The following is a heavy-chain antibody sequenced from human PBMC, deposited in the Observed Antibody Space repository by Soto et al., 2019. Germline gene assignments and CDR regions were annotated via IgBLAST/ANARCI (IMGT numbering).Heavy chain of an antibody. CDR3: XXXRXTYXXLTYFQY. J-gene: IGHJ1*01. D-gene: IGHD3-9*01. Sequence: QVQLVESGGGVVQPGSSLRLSCAASGFTFSSYGMHWVRQAPGKGLEWVAVIWYDGSSKYYADSVKDRFTISRDNSXXXXXXXXXXXXXXXXXXXXXXXXRXTYXXLTYFQYWGQGTLVTVSS. CDR1: GFTFSSYG. CDR2: IWYDGSSK. V-gene: IGHV3-33*01.